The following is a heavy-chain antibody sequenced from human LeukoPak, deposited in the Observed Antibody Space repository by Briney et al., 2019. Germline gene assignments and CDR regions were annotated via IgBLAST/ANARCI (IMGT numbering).Heavy chain of an antibody. D-gene: IGHD2-15*01. CDR3: ARDTYCSGGSCAAGSRAFDI. J-gene: IGHJ3*02. V-gene: IGHV4-59*01. Sequence: KPSETLSLTCTVSGGSISSYYWSWIRQPPGKGLEWIGYIYYSGSTNYNPSPKSRVTISVDTSKNQFSLKLSSVTAADTAVYYCARDTYCSGGSCAAGSRAFDIWGQGTMVTVSS. CDR2: IYYSGST. CDR1: GGSISSYY.